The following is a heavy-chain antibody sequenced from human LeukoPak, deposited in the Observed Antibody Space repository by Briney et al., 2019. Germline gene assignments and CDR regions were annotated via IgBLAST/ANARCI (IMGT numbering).Heavy chain of an antibody. V-gene: IGHV5-51*01. CDR2: IFPGDSDT. D-gene: IGHD2-15*01. CDR3: ASEYCSGGNCYFDY. Sequence: GESLKISCKGSEYSFATYWIGWVRQMPGQGLEWMGIIFPGDSDTRYSPSFQGQVTISADKSISTAYLQWSSLKASDAAIYYCASEYCSGGNCYFDYWGQGALVTVSS. CDR1: EYSFATYW. J-gene: IGHJ4*02.